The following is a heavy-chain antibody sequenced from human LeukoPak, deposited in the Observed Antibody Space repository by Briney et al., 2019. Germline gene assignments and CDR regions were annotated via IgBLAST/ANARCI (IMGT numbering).Heavy chain of an antibody. D-gene: IGHD3-22*01. CDR2: IGGSGTST. J-gene: IGHJ4*02. Sequence: GGSLRLSCAASGFTFSSYAMSWVRQAPGKGLEWVSAIGGSGTSTYYADSMKGRFTISRDNSKNTLYLQMNSLRAEDTAVYYCARGSTYYDSSGQVPFDYWGQGTLVTVSS. V-gene: IGHV3-23*01. CDR3: ARGSTYYDSSGQVPFDY. CDR1: GFTFSSYA.